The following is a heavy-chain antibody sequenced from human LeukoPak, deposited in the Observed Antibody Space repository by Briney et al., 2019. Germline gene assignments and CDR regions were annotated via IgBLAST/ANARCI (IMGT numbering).Heavy chain of an antibody. CDR1: GYTFTSYG. CDR3: ARFTNDFWSGYHFDY. J-gene: IGHJ4*02. CDR2: ISAYNGNT. Sequence: ASVKVSCKASGYTFTSYGISWVRQAPGQGLECMGWISAYNGNTNYAQKLQGRVTMTTDTSTSTAYMELRSLRSDDTAVYYCARFTNDFWSGYHFDYWGQGTLVTVSS. D-gene: IGHD3-3*01. V-gene: IGHV1-18*01.